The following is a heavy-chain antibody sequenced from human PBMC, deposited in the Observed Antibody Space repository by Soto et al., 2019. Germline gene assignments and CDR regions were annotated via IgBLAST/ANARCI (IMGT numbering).Heavy chain of an antibody. CDR2: IYSSGST. CDR1: GGSISSYY. CDR3: ATEGPAAGTSH. Sequence: PSETLSLTCTVSGGSISSYYWSWIRQPAGKGLEWIGRIYSSGSTNYNPSLKSRVTMSVDTSKNQFSLNLRSVTAADTAVYYCATEGPAAGTSHWGQGTLVTVSS. D-gene: IGHD2-2*01. V-gene: IGHV4-4*07. J-gene: IGHJ4*02.